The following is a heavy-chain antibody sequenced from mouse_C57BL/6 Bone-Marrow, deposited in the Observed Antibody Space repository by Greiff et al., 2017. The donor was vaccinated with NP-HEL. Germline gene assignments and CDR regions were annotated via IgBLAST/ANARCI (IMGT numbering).Heavy chain of an antibody. D-gene: IGHD2-1*01. CDR1: GYAFSSSW. CDR2: IYPGDGDT. CDR3: AKRYGNMYYFDY. V-gene: IGHV1-82*01. Sequence: VQLKQSGPELVKPGASVKISCKASGYAFSSSWMNWVKQRPGKGLEWIGRIYPGDGDTNYNGKFKGKATLTADKSSSTAYMQLSSLTSEDSAVYFCAKRYGNMYYFDYWGQGTTLTVSS. J-gene: IGHJ2*01.